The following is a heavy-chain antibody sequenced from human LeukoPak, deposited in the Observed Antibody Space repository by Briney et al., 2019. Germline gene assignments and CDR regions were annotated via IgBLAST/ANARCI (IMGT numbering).Heavy chain of an antibody. D-gene: IGHD3-3*01. Sequence: PSETLSLTCTVSGGTISSSSYYWGWIRQPPGKGLEWIGSIYYSGGTYYNPSLESRVTISVDTSKNQFSLKLSSVTAADTAVYYCASSRFLEWVVLRHWGQGTLVTVSS. CDR2: IYYSGGT. CDR3: ASSRFLEWVVLRH. J-gene: IGHJ4*02. CDR1: GGTISSSSYY. V-gene: IGHV4-39*01.